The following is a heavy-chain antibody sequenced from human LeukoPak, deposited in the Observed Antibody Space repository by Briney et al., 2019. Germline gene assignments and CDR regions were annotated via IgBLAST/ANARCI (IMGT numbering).Heavy chain of an antibody. CDR1: GFTFSTYW. J-gene: IGHJ4*02. D-gene: IGHD2-15*01. CDR3: ARGIVVVVGASDHFDY. CDR2: ISPDGSDK. Sequence: PGGSLRLSCVASGFTFSTYWMNWVRQAPGKVLERVGTISPDGSDKYYVDSVKGRFTISRDNAKTSLYLQINSLRADDTALYFCARGIVVVVGASDHFDYWGQGTLITVSS. V-gene: IGHV3-7*01.